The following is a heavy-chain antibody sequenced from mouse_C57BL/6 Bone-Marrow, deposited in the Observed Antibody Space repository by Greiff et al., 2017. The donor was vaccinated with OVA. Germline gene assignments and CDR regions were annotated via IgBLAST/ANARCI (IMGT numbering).Heavy chain of an antibody. CDR2: ISSGGDYI. J-gene: IGHJ1*03. Sequence: EVKLMESGEGLVKPGGSLKLSCAASGFTFSSYAMSWVRQTPEKRLEWVAYISSGGDYIYYADTVKGRFTISRDNARNTLYLQMSSLKSEDTAMYYCTREPPYYYGSRNWYFDVRGTGTTVTVSS. D-gene: IGHD1-1*01. CDR1: GFTFSSYA. CDR3: TREPPYYYGSRNWYFDV. V-gene: IGHV5-9-1*02.